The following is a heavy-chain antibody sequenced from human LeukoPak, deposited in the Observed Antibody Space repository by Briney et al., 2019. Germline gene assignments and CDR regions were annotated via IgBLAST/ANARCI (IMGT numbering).Heavy chain of an antibody. V-gene: IGHV3-23*01. D-gene: IGHD6-19*01. Sequence: GGSLRLSCVASGFTFTRFGMSWVRQAPGKGLEWVSAISGSGGSTYYADSVKGRFTISRDNSKNTLYLQMNSLRAEDTAVYYCAKDRAAVAGGGFDYWGQGTLVTVSS. CDR1: GFTFTRFG. CDR3: AKDRAAVAGGGFDY. J-gene: IGHJ4*02. CDR2: ISGSGGST.